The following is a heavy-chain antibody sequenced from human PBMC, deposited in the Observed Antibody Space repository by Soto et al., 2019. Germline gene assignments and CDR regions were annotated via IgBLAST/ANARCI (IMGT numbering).Heavy chain of an antibody. D-gene: IGHD2-15*01. CDR1: GFTFRTYT. CDR3: ARDRGYDAHDYYYNAMDV. V-gene: IGHV3-21*01. CDR2: IRGFSPYT. Sequence: GGSLRLSGSASGFTFRTYTMNWVRQAPGKGLEWVSGIRGFSPYTFYAESVKGRFTISRDNAKNSLYLQMNSLGVEDTAVYYCARDRGYDAHDYYYNAMDVWGQGTTVTVS. J-gene: IGHJ6*02.